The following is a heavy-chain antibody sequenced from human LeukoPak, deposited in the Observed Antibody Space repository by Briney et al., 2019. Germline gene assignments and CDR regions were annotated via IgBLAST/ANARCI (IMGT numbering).Heavy chain of an antibody. Sequence: PGGSLRLSCAASGFTVSSNYMSWVRQAPGKGLEWVAVIYSGGSTYYADSVKGRFTISRDNSKNTLYLQMNSLRAEDTAVYYCAREGYDSSGYYRYWVSDYWGQGTLVTVSS. D-gene: IGHD3-22*01. V-gene: IGHV3-53*01. CDR2: IYSGGST. CDR3: AREGYDSSGYYRYWVSDY. J-gene: IGHJ4*02. CDR1: GFTVSSNY.